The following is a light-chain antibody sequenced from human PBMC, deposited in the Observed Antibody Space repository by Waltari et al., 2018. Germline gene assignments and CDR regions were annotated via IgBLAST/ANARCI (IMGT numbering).Light chain of an antibody. Sequence: SCRASQSVGRSLDWYQQKPGQAPRLVIYNTYTRATGIPDRFSGSGSGTDFSLTISRLEPEDFAVYYCQHNVRLPVTFGQGTKVEIK. CDR2: NTY. V-gene: IGKV3D-20*02. J-gene: IGKJ1*01. CDR1: QSVGRS. CDR3: QHNVRLPVT.